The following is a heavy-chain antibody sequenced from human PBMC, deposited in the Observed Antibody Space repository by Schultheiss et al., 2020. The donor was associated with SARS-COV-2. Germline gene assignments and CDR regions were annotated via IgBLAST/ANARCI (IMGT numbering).Heavy chain of an antibody. Sequence: GGSLRLSCAASGFTFSTYWMTWVRQAPGKGLEWVANIKHDGSEKTYVNSVKGRFTISRENARNSLYLQMNSLRAGDTAVYYCTRDNRLLGVDQYYMDVWGKGTTVTVSS. V-gene: IGHV3-7*01. J-gene: IGHJ6*03. CDR1: GFTFSTYW. D-gene: IGHD3-3*01. CDR2: IKHDGSEK. CDR3: TRDNRLLGVDQYYMDV.